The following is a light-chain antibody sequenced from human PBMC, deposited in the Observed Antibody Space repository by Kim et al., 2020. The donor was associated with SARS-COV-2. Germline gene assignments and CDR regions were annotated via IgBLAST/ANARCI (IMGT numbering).Light chain of an antibody. CDR1: NFGSKR. Sequence: PRKAAGIACGGNNFGSKRVTWYQQKPGQAPVLVIYYDSDRPSGIPERFSGSNSGNTATLTISRVEAGDEADYYCQVWDRSSDHVVFGGGTQLTVL. J-gene: IGLJ2*01. CDR3: QVWDRSSDHVV. CDR2: YDS. V-gene: IGLV3-21*04.